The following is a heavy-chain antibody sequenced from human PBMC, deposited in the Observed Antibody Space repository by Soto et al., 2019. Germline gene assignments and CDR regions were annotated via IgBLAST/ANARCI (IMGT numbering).Heavy chain of an antibody. CDR2: INPNSGGT. CDR1: GDTFTGNY. V-gene: IGHV1-2*02. D-gene: IGHD6-19*01. CDR3: ARVTSGWTPDDALDI. J-gene: IGHJ3*02. Sequence: ASVKVSCKASGDTFTGNYIHWVRQAPGQGLEWMGWINPNSGGTSYAQNFQGRLTMTRDTSISTAYMELSRLRSDDTALYYCARVTSGWTPDDALDIWGQGTMVTV.